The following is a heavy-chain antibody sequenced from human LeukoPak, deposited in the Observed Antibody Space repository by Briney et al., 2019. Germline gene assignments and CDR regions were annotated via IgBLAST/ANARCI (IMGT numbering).Heavy chain of an antibody. D-gene: IGHD3-16*01. Sequence: GGSLRLSCAASGFSFSSYTMNWVRQAPGEGLELVSSIRPGGKYVMHAYFVKGRFTLSRDNAENSLYLQMNSLRDEDTGVYYCARDVIGGIGYSCYWGQGALVTVSS. CDR1: GFSFSSYT. V-gene: IGHV3-21*01. CDR3: ARDVIGGIGYSCY. J-gene: IGHJ4*02. CDR2: IRPGGKYV.